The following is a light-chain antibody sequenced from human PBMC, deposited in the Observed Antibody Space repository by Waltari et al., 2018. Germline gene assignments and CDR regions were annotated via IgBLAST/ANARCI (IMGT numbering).Light chain of an antibody. Sequence: DVVMTQSPLSLPITPGQPASISCRSSQSLVHSNGNTYLSWYQQKPGQPPRRLIYEVSNQDSGVPDRCSGSGAGTDFTLKISRVEAEDVGVYYCGQGTHLPWTCGQGTKVEIK. CDR2: EVS. V-gene: IGKV2-30*02. CDR1: QSLVHSNGNTY. J-gene: IGKJ1*01. CDR3: GQGTHLPWT.